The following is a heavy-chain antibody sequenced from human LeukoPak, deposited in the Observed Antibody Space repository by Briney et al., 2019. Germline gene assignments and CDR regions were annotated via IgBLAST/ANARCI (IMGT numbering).Heavy chain of an antibody. D-gene: IGHD6-6*01. V-gene: IGHV3-21*01. J-gene: IGHJ3*02. CDR1: GFTFSSYS. CDR3: ARDREQLVGIGRAFDI. CDR2: ISSSSSYI. Sequence: GGSLRLSCAASGFTFSSYSMNWVRQAPGKGLEWVSSISSSSSYIYYADSVKGRFTISRDNAKNSLYLQMNSLRAEDTAVYYCARDREQLVGIGRAFDIWGQGTMVTVSS.